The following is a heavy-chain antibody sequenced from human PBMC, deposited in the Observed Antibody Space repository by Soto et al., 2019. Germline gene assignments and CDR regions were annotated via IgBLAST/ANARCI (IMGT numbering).Heavy chain of an antibody. Sequence: QEHLMESGGGLFKPGGSLRLSCAGSGFIFSDYYITWIRRAPGKGLEWVSYINTLSSAIYYADSVKGRFTISRDNAKNSVYLQMNSLRAEDTAVYYCARRFQWQLRPLDSWGRGTLVTVSS. CDR2: INTLSSAI. CDR1: GFIFSDYY. CDR3: ARRFQWQLRPLDS. D-gene: IGHD6-19*01. J-gene: IGHJ4*02. V-gene: IGHV3-11*01.